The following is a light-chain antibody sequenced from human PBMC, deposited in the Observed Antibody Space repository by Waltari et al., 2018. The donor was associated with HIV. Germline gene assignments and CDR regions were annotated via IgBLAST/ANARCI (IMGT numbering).Light chain of an antibody. CDR3: SSWDGSPNGHQV. V-gene: IGLV1-44*01. J-gene: IGLJ1*01. CDR1: SSNIGSYT. Sequence: QSVLTQPPSASGTPGQRVTISCSGSSSNIGSYTVNWYQQLPGTAPSLLIYSNTERPAGVPDRFSGTKSGISASLAISGLQSEEEAHYYWSSWDGSPNGHQVFGTGTKVTVL. CDR2: SNT.